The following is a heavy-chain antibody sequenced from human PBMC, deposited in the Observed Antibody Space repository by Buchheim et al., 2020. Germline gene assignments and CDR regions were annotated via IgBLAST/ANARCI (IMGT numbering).Heavy chain of an antibody. CDR2: ISGSGGST. CDR3: AKAHNYDSSGYYLGDDAFDI. J-gene: IGHJ3*02. Sequence: EVQLLESGGGLVQPGGSLRLSCAASGFTFSSYAMSWVRQAPGKGLEWVSAISGSGGSTHYADSVKGRFTISRDNSKNTLSLQMNSLRAEDTAVYYCAKAHNYDSSGYYLGDDAFDIWGQGT. V-gene: IGHV3-23*01. CDR1: GFTFSSYA. D-gene: IGHD3-22*01.